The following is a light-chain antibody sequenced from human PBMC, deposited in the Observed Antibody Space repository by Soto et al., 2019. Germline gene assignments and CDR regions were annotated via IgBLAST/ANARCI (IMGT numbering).Light chain of an antibody. Sequence: QSVLTQPPSVSGAPGQRVTISCTGSSSNIGAGYPVHWYQQLPGTAPKLLVAGNRPSGVPDRFSVSKSGASASLAITGLQAEDEADYYCQSYVSRLSRRWVFGGGTKLTVL. V-gene: IGLV1-40*01. CDR1: SSNIGAGYP. CDR2: G. CDR3: QSYVSRLSRRWV. J-gene: IGLJ3*02.